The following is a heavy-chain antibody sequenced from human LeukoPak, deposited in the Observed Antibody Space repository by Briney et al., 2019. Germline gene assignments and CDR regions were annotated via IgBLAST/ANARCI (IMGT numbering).Heavy chain of an antibody. D-gene: IGHD5-18*01. CDR1: GDSIRSNNYH. Sequence: SETLSLTCSVSGDSIRSNNYHWGWIRPSPGEGLEWIGTIDYSGNTYYNPSLNSRVTISADTSRNQFSLKLSSVTAADTAIYYCVRRVNTYGGWFDRWGQGALVTVSS. CDR2: IDYSGNT. CDR3: VRRVNTYGGWFDR. J-gene: IGHJ5*02. V-gene: IGHV4-39*01.